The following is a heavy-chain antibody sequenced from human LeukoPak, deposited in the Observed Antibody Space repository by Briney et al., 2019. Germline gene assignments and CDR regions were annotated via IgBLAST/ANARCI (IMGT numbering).Heavy chain of an antibody. D-gene: IGHD3-22*01. CDR2: FNPNSCGT. CDR3: AREYYFDNSGYYGVGDY. CDR1: GYTFTAYY. J-gene: IGHJ4*02. V-gene: IGHV1-2*02. Sequence: GASVKVSCKASGYTFTAYYIHWVRQAPGQGLEWMGWFNPNSCGTNYAQEFQGRVTMTRDTSISTAYVELSRLRSDDTAVYYCAREYYFDNSGYYGVGDYWGQGTLVTVSS.